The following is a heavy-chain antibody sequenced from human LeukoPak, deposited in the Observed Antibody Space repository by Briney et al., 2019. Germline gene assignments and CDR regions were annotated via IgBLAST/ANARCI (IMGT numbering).Heavy chain of an antibody. CDR2: IKQDGSEK. CDR3: ARSDYDSLYYFDY. J-gene: IGHJ4*02. Sequence: GGSLRLSCAASGFTFSSYWMSWVRQAPGKGLEWVANIKQDGSEKYYVDSVKGRFTISRDNAKNSLYLQMNSLRAEDTAVYYCARSDYDSLYYFDYWGQGTLVTVSS. CDR1: GFTFSSYW. V-gene: IGHV3-7*01. D-gene: IGHD5-12*01.